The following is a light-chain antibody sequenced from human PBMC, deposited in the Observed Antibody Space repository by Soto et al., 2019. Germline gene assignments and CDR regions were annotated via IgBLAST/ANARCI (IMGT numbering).Light chain of an antibody. CDR1: QTISSW. Sequence: DLQRAQSRSSLSVAVGDRVKITCRASQTISSWLAWYQQKLGKAPKLLSYKASSLESGVPSRFRGSGSGTEFTLTISSLKPDDFETYYCQHYNSYSEAFGQGTKVDIK. V-gene: IGKV1-5*03. CDR3: QHYNSYSEA. J-gene: IGKJ1*01. CDR2: KAS.